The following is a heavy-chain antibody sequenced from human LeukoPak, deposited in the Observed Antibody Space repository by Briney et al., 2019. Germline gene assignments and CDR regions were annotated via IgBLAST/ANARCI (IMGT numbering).Heavy chain of an antibody. Sequence: PGGSLRLSCAVSGFTFSSYSLHWVRQAPGKGLEWVAVISFDGSIQKYADSVRGRFTISRDNSKNTLYLQMNSLRAEDTAVYYCARDPYWNEDPYGMDVWGQGTTVTVSS. D-gene: IGHD1-1*01. CDR1: GFTFSSYS. CDR3: ARDPYWNEDPYGMDV. J-gene: IGHJ6*02. CDR2: ISFDGSIQ. V-gene: IGHV3-30-3*01.